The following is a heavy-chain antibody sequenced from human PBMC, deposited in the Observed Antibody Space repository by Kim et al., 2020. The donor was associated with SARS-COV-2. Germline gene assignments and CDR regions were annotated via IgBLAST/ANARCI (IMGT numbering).Heavy chain of an antibody. D-gene: IGHD2-21*01. Sequence: KGRFTISRDNSKNTLYLQMNSLRAEDTAVYYCARDGILAYCGGDCYQPPYWGQGTLVTVSS. J-gene: IGHJ4*02. V-gene: IGHV3-30*07. CDR3: ARDGILAYCGGDCYQPPY.